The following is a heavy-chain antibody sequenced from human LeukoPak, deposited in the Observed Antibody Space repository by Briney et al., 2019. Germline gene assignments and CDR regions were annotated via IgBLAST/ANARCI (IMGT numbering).Heavy chain of an antibody. CDR3: ARGPGDSSGYYFEY. Sequence: PGGSLRLSCAASGFTFSSYGMHWVRQAPGKGLEWVAFIRYDGSNKYYADSVKGRFTISRDNSKNTLYLQMNSLRAEDTAVYYCARGPGDSSGYYFEYWGQGTLVTVSS. CDR2: IRYDGSNK. V-gene: IGHV3-30*02. J-gene: IGHJ4*02. CDR1: GFTFSSYG. D-gene: IGHD3-22*01.